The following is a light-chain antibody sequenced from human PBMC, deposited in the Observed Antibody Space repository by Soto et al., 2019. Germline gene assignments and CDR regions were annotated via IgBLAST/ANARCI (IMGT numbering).Light chain of an antibody. CDR2: EAS. J-gene: IGKJ2*01. CDR1: QSVINSY. CDR3: LQYGTAPYT. V-gene: IGKV3-20*01. Sequence: ETVLTQSPGTLSLSPGERATLSCRASQSVINSYLAWYQQIPGQPPRLLIYEASTRATGVPDRFSGSGSGTDFTLTISRLEPEDFAVYYCLQYGTAPYTFGQGTKVDIK.